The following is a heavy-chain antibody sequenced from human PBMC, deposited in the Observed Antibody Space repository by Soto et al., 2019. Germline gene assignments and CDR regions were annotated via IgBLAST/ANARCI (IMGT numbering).Heavy chain of an antibody. CDR1: GYTFTSYD. V-gene: IGHV1-2*04. Sequence: GASVKVSCKASGYTFTSYDINWVRQATGQGLEWMGWMNPNSGGTNYAQKFQGWVTMTRDTSISTAYMGLSRLRSDDTAVYYCAINFCSSTSCHHDAFDIWGQGTMVPVSS. J-gene: IGHJ3*02. CDR2: MNPNSGGT. CDR3: AINFCSSTSCHHDAFDI. D-gene: IGHD2-2*01.